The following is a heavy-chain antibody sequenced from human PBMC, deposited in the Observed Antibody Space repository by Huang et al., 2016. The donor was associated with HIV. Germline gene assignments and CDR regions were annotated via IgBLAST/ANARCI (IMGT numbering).Heavy chain of an antibody. V-gene: IGHV3-21*01. CDR1: GFTFSDYS. J-gene: IGHJ3*02. CDR3: ARRYNWNYVAHGFDI. Sequence: EVQLVESGGGLVKPGGSLRLSCAASGFTFSDYSMSWVRQDAGKGLQWVSNISGSSSYIYYVDSVKGRFAISRDNAKNLLFLQMNSLRAEDTAVYYCARRYNWNYVAHGFDIWGQGTMVTVSS. D-gene: IGHD1-7*01. CDR2: ISGSSSYI.